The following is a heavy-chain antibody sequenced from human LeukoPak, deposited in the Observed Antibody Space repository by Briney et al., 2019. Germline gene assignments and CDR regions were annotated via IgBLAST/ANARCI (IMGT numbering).Heavy chain of an antibody. CDR3: ARDMVAISGVVTYDY. Sequence: PGGSLRLSCAASGLTFGTYNMNWVRQAPGKGLEWVSSISSGGSLIYYADSVKGRFTISRDNAKNSLYLQMNSLRAEDTAVYYCARDMVAISGVVTYDYWGQGTLVTVSS. D-gene: IGHD3-3*01. V-gene: IGHV3-48*01. J-gene: IGHJ4*02. CDR1: GLTFGTYN. CDR2: ISSGGSLI.